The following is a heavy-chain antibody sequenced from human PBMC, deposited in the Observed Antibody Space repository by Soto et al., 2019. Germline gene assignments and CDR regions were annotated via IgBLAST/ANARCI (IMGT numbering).Heavy chain of an antibody. CDR2: IYYSGST. CDR3: ARWGYSSSWYFS. J-gene: IGHJ4*02. V-gene: IGHV4-31*03. CDR1: GGSISSGGYY. D-gene: IGHD6-13*01. Sequence: SETLSLTCTVSGGSISSGGYYWSWIRQHPGKGLEWIGYIYYSGSTYYNPSLKSRVTISVDTSKNQFSLKLSSVTAADTAVYYCARWGYSSSWYFSWGQGTLVTVSS.